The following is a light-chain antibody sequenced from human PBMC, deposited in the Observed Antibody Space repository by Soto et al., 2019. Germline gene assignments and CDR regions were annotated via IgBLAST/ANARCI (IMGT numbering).Light chain of an antibody. V-gene: IGKV1-9*01. Sequence: IQLTQSHSSLSASVGDRGASTCGASQDIYIYLTWYQQEPGKAPKLLIHAASTLQSGVPSRFSGSGSGTDFTLIISSLQPEDFATYYCQQVYAYPSTFAGGTKVDIK. CDR3: QQVYAYPST. CDR1: QDIYIY. CDR2: AAS. J-gene: IGKJ4*01.